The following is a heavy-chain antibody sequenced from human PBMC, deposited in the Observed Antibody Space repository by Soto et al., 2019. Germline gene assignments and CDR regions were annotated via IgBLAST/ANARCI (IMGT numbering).Heavy chain of an antibody. J-gene: IGHJ4*02. CDR1: GFTFSSYA. CDR2: ISYDGSNN. CDR3: AKLDGGSYYFDY. Sequence: QVQLVESGGGVVQPGRSLRLSCAASGFTFSSYAMHWVRQAPGKGLEWVAVISYDGSNNYYADSAKGRFTISRDHSKNTLYLQMNSLRAEDTAVYYCAKLDGGSYYFDYWGQGTLVTVAS. D-gene: IGHD1-26*01. V-gene: IGHV3-30-3*02.